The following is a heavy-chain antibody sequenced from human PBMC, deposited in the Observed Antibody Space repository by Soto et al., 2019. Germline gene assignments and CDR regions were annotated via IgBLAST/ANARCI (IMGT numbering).Heavy chain of an antibody. J-gene: IGHJ4*02. CDR2: ISYDGSNK. Sequence: QVQLVESGGGVVQPGRSLRLSCAASGFTFSSYAMHWVRQAPGKGLEWVAVISYDGSNKYYADSVKGRFTISRDNSKNPLYLQMNSLIAEDTAVYYCARESRFLECFDYWGQGTLVTVSS. CDR1: GFTFSSYA. CDR3: ARESRFLECFDY. V-gene: IGHV3-30-3*01.